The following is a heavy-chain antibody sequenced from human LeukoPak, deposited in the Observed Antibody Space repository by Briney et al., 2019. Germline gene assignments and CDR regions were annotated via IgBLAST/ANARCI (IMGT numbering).Heavy chain of an antibody. CDR2: IIPIFGTA. CDR3: ARDQYYDSSGYSNWFDP. J-gene: IGHJ5*02. CDR1: RGTFSSYA. V-gene: IGHV1-69*05. Sequence: SVKVSCQASRGTFSSYAISWVRQAPGQGLEWMGRIIPIFGTANYAQKFQRRVTITTDESTSTAYMELSSLRSEDTAVYYCARDQYYDSSGYSNWFDPWGQGTLVTVSS. D-gene: IGHD3-22*01.